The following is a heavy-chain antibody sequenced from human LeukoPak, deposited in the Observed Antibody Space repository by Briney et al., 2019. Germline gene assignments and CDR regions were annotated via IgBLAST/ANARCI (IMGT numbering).Heavy chain of an antibody. CDR1: GYTFTVYY. CDR3: ARDALSAYCGGDCYSV. J-gene: IGHJ1*01. D-gene: IGHD2-21*02. CDR2: INPNSGGT. Sequence: ASVKVSCKASGYTFTVYYMHWVRQAPGQGLEWMGWINPNSGGTNYAQKFQGRVTMTRDTSISTAYMELSRLRSDDTAVYYCARDALSAYCGGDCYSVWGQGTLVTVSS. V-gene: IGHV1-2*02.